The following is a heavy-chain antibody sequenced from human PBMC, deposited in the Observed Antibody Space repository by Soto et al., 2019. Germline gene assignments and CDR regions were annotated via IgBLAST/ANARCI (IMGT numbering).Heavy chain of an antibody. J-gene: IGHJ4*02. CDR2: IIPIFGTA. CDR3: ASYDSSGYYPPG. D-gene: IGHD3-22*01. CDR1: GGTFSSYA. V-gene: IGHV1-69*01. Sequence: QVQLVQSGAEVKKPGSSVKVSCKASGGTFSSYAISWVRQAPGQGLEWMGGIIPIFGTANYAQKFQGRVTLTADESTSTADMELSSLRSEDTAVYYCASYDSSGYYPPGWGQGTLVTVSS.